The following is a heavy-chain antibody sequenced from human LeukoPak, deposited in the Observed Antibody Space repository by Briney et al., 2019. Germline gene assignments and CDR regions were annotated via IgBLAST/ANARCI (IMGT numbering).Heavy chain of an antibody. Sequence: PGRSLRLSCAASGFTFSNYGMHWVRQAPGKGLEWVTVISFDGSNKYYADSVKGRFTISRDNSKDTLYLQMNSLRPEDTAVYYCARTVAFDIWGQGTMVTVSS. CDR2: ISFDGSNK. CDR1: GFTFSNYG. CDR3: ARTVAFDI. J-gene: IGHJ3*02. V-gene: IGHV3-30*03.